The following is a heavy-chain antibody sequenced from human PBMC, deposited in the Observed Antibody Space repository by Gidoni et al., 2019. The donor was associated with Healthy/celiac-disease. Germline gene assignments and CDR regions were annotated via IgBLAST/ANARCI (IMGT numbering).Heavy chain of an antibody. CDR1: GFTFSSYG. D-gene: IGHD6-19*01. V-gene: IGHV3-30*18. Sequence: QVQLVESGGGVVQPGRSLRLSCAASGFTFSSYGMHWVRQAPGKGLEWVAVISYDGSNKYYADSVKGRFTISRDNSKNTLYLQMNSLRAEDTAVYYCAKDRGDAVIAVAGIADYWGQGTLVTVSS. CDR3: AKDRGDAVIAVAGIADY. CDR2: ISYDGSNK. J-gene: IGHJ4*02.